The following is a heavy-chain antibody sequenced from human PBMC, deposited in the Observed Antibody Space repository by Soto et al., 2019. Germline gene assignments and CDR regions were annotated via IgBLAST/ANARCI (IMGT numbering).Heavy chain of an antibody. V-gene: IGHV4-34*01. Sequence: QVQLQQWGAGLLKPSETLSLTCAVYGGSFSGYYWSWIRQPPGKGLEWIGEINHSGSTNYNPSLKSRXXIXVXKSKNQFSLKLSSVTAADTAVYYCARGKAAAGTFDYWGQGTLVTVSS. CDR1: GGSFSGYY. D-gene: IGHD6-13*01. J-gene: IGHJ4*02. CDR2: INHSGST. CDR3: ARGKAAAGTFDY.